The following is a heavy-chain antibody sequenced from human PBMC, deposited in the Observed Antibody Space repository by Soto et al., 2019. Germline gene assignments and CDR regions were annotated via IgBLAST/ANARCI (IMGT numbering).Heavy chain of an antibody. D-gene: IGHD3-3*01. Sequence: LRLSCAASGFTFSSYAMSWVRQAPGKGLEWVSAISGSGGSTYYADSVKGRFTISRDNSKNTLYLQMNSLRAEVTAVYYCPKGGSYYGLWSCFGSSISGMDVLPQEAT. CDR2: ISGSGGST. CDR1: GFTFSSYA. CDR3: PKGGSYYGLWSCFGSSISGMDV. V-gene: IGHV3-23*01. J-gene: IGHJ6*02.